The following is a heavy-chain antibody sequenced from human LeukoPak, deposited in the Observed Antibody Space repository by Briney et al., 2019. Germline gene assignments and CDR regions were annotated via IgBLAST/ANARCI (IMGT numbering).Heavy chain of an antibody. J-gene: IGHJ4*02. CDR1: GGSINNYY. CDR2: IFDNGNT. Sequence: PSETLSLTCTVSGGSINNYYWSWIRQPPGKGLEWIGYIFDNGNTNYNPSLKSRVTISLDTSKNQFSLKLSSVTAADTAVYYCARARYYYGHYFDQCREEPRDTVSS. CDR3: ARARYYYGHYFDQ. D-gene: IGHD3-10*01. V-gene: IGHV4-59*01.